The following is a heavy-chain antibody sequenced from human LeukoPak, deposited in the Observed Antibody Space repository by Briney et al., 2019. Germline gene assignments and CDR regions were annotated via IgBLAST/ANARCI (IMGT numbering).Heavy chain of an antibody. Sequence: ASVKVSCKASGYTFTSYGISWVRQAPGQGLEWMGWISAYSGNTNYAQKLQGRVTMTTDTSTSTAYMELRSLRSDDTAVYYCARDDGGYCSSTSCYAGGRYWGQGTLVTVSS. CDR3: ARDDGGYCSSTSCYAGGRY. CDR2: ISAYSGNT. J-gene: IGHJ4*02. V-gene: IGHV1-18*04. D-gene: IGHD2-2*01. CDR1: GYTFTSYG.